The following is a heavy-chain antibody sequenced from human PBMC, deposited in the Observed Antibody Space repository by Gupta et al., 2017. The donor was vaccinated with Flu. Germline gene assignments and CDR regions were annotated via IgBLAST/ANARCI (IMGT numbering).Heavy chain of an antibody. J-gene: IGHJ4*02. Sequence: SSRYIYYADSVKGRFTISRNNAKNSLYLQMNSRRAEDTAVYYCARAWDVTVAGTFDYWGQGTLVTVSS. V-gene: IGHV3-21*01. CDR2: SSRYI. CDR3: ARAWDVTVAGTFDY. D-gene: IGHD6-19*01.